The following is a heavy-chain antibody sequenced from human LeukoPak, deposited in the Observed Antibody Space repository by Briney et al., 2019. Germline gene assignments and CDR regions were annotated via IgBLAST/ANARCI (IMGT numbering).Heavy chain of an antibody. CDR2: ISSSTTYI. J-gene: IGHJ4*02. CDR1: GFTFSSYS. Sequence: GGSLRLSCAASGFTFSSYSMHWVRQAPGKGLEWVSSISSSTTYIYYADSVKGRFTISRDNAKNSLFLQMNSLRAEDTAVYYCVRDRSPGYFDYWGQGTLVTVSS. D-gene: IGHD3-10*01. V-gene: IGHV3-21*01. CDR3: VRDRSPGYFDY.